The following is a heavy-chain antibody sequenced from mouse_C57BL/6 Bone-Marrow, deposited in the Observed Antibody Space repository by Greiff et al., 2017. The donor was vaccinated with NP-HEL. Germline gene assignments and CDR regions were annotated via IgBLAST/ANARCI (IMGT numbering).Heavy chain of an antibody. J-gene: IGHJ2*01. V-gene: IGHV1-55*01. CDR3: AREDTTVVGYFDY. D-gene: IGHD1-1*01. Sequence: QVQLLQPGAELVKPGASVKMSCKASGYTFTSYWITWVKQRPGQGLEWIGDIYPGSGSTNYNEKFKSKATPTVDTSSSTAYMQLSSLTSEDSAVNYCAREDTTVVGYFDYWGQGTTLTVSS. CDR2: IYPGSGST. CDR1: GYTFTSYW.